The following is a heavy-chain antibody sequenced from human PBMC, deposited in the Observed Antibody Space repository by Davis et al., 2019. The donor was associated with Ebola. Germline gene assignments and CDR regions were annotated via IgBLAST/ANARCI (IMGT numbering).Heavy chain of an antibody. CDR1: GYTFTSYG. D-gene: IGHD4-17*01. J-gene: IGHJ3*01. CDR3: ARDPGNTVTSAFDV. Sequence: ASVEVSCKASGYTFTSYGISWVRQAPGQGLEWMGWISAYNGNTNYAQKLQGRVTMTTDTSTSTAYMELRSLRSDDTAVYYCARDPGNTVTSAFDVWGQGTMVTVSS. V-gene: IGHV1-18*04. CDR2: ISAYNGNT.